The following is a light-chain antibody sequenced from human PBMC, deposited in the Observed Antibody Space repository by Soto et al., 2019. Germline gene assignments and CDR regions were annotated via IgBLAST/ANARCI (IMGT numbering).Light chain of an antibody. J-gene: IGLJ2*01. V-gene: IGLV2-11*01. Sequence: QSALTQPRSVSGSPGQSVTISCAGTSSDVGGYNYVSWYQQYPGKAPKLMISDVSKRPSGVPDRFSGSKSGNTASLTISGLQAEDEADYYCCSYACTYTPVVFGGGTKLTVL. CDR2: DVS. CDR1: SSDVGGYNY. CDR3: CSYACTYTPVV.